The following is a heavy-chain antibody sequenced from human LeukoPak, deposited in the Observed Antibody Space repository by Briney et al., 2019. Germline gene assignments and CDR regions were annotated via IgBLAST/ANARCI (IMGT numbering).Heavy chain of an antibody. D-gene: IGHD6-25*01. CDR2: IAYDGSHK. CDR3: ARDGSGAAADYQYYYGMDV. Sequence: PGGSLRLSCAASGFTVSSNYMSWVRQAPGKGLEWVAVIAYDGSHKYSADSVKGRFTISRDNSKNTVYLQMNSLRTEDTAVYYCARDGSGAAADYQYYYGMDVWGQGTTVTVSS. J-gene: IGHJ6*02. CDR1: GFTVSSNY. V-gene: IGHV3-30-3*01.